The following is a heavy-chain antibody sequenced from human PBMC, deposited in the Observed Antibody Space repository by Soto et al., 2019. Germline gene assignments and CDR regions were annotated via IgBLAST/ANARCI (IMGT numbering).Heavy chain of an antibody. V-gene: IGHV4-34*01. CDR3: ARGARITGTFPFDY. CDR1: GGSFSGYY. J-gene: IGHJ4*02. CDR2: INHSGST. D-gene: IGHD1-20*01. Sequence: SETLSLTCAVYGGSFSGYYWSWIRQPPGKGLEWIGEINHSGSTNYNPSLKSRVTISVDTSKNQFSLKLSSVTAADTAVYYCARGARITGTFPFDYWGQGTLVTVSS.